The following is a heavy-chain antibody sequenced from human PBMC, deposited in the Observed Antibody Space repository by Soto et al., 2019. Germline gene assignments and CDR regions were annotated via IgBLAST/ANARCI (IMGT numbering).Heavy chain of an antibody. D-gene: IGHD3-22*01. Sequence: SETLSLTCSVSGDSISGYYWGWIRQPPGKGLEWIGYVYYSGSTNYNPSLKSRVTISVDTSKNQFSLKLSSVTAADTAVYYCARDRGYYVISAYYPYYFDYWGQGILVTVSS. CDR1: GDSISGYY. V-gene: IGHV4-59*01. CDR2: VYYSGST. CDR3: ARDRGYYVISAYYPYYFDY. J-gene: IGHJ4*01.